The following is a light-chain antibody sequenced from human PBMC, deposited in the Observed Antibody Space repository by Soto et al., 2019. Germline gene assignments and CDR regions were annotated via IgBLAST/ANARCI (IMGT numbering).Light chain of an antibody. CDR3: VLLYGGAWV. Sequence: QAVVTQEPSLTVSPGGTVTLTCALTTGAVTSDYYPNWFQRKPRQALRTLIYRTSNKHSWTPARFSGSLLGGKAALTLSGVQPEDEADYYCVLLYGGAWVFGGGTKLTVL. V-gene: IGLV7-43*01. CDR2: RTS. J-gene: IGLJ3*02. CDR1: TGAVTSDYY.